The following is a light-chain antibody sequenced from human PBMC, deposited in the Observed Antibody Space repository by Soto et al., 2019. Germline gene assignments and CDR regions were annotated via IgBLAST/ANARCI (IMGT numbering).Light chain of an antibody. V-gene: IGKV1-16*01. CDR3: KQYKEWPPFT. CDR2: AAS. J-gene: IGKJ5*01. Sequence: IQITKAASSLSASIGERDTITRRASQDISKYLAWYQKKPGKAPKLLMYAASTLQSGVPSRFSGSGSGTEFTLSISSLQSEDFAVYYCKQYKEWPPFTFGQGTRLEIK. CDR1: QDISKY.